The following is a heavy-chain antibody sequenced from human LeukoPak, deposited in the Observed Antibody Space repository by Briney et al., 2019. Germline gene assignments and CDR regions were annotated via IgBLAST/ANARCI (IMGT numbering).Heavy chain of an antibody. V-gene: IGHV1-46*01. Sequence: ASVKVSCKASGYTFTSYYMHWVRQAPGQGLEWMGIINPSGGSTSYAQKFQGRVTMTRDTSPSTVYMELSSLRSEDTAVYYCARMAPHYDILTGYYFNASGRWWFDTWGQGTLVTVSS. CDR2: INPSGGST. D-gene: IGHD3-9*01. CDR1: GYTFTSYY. CDR3: ARMAPHYDILTGYYFNASGRWWFDT. J-gene: IGHJ5*02.